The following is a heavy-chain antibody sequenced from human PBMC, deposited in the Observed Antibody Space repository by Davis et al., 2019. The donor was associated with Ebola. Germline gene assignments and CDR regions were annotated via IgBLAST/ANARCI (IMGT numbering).Heavy chain of an antibody. D-gene: IGHD5-18*01. CDR1: GGSISNSYW. V-gene: IGHV4-4*02. Sequence: PSETLSLTCAVSGGSISNSYWWSWVRQPPGKGLEWIGEIFHSGSTHYNPSLKSRVTISVDKSENHFSLKLSSVTAADTAVYYCARRDTYSGWFDPWGQGTLVLVSS. CDR3: ARRDTYSGWFDP. CDR2: IFHSGST. J-gene: IGHJ5*02.